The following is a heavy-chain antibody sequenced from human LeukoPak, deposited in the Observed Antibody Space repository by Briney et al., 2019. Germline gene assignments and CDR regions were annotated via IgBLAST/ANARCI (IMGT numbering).Heavy chain of an antibody. CDR1: GYTFTSYY. CDR2: INPSGGST. V-gene: IGHV1-46*01. CDR3: ARDPVNYGSVSYWDY. Sequence: ASVKVSCKASGYTFTSYYMHWVRQAPGQGLEWMGIINPSGGSTSYAQKFQGRVTMTRDTSTSTVYMELSSLRSEDTAVYYCARDPVNYGSVSYWDYWGQGTLVTVSS. J-gene: IGHJ4*02. D-gene: IGHD3-10*01.